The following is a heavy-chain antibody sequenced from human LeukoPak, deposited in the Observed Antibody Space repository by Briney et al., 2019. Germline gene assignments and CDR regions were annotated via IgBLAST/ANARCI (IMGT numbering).Heavy chain of an antibody. Sequence: PGGSLRLSCVASGFTFSKHWMHWVRQAPGKGLVWVSRINRDGSSTIYADSVKGRLTISRDNAKNTLYLQMNSLRAEDTAVYYCARVGELDSFDYWGQGTQVTVSS. CDR2: INRDGSST. J-gene: IGHJ4*02. CDR3: ARVGELDSFDY. V-gene: IGHV3-74*01. D-gene: IGHD3-16*01. CDR1: GFTFSKHW.